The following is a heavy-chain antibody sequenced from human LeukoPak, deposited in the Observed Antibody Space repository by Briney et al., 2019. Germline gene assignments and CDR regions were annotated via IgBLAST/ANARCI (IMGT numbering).Heavy chain of an antibody. CDR3: ARVRDGYNDAYDI. J-gene: IGHJ3*02. CDR2: INPGGGNT. V-gene: IGHV1-46*01. D-gene: IGHD5-24*01. Sequence: ASVKVSCKASGYTFTSYYMHWVRQAPGQGLEWMGIINPGGGNTNYAQNFQGRVTMTRDTSTSTVYMELSSLRSEDTAIYYCARVRDGYNDAYDIWGQGTVVTVPS. CDR1: GYTFTSYY.